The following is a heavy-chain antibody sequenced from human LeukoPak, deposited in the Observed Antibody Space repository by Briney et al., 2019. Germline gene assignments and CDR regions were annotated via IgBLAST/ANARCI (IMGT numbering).Heavy chain of an antibody. CDR2: FDPEDGET. Sequence: GASVKVSCKASGYTFTGYYMHWVRQAPGKGLEWMGGFDPEDGETIYAQKFQGRVTMTEDTSTDTAYMELSSLRSEDTAVYYCATADPYSNYSPYYYYYMDVWGKGTTVTVSS. V-gene: IGHV1-24*01. CDR1: GYTFTGYY. D-gene: IGHD4-11*01. J-gene: IGHJ6*03. CDR3: ATADPYSNYSPYYYYYMDV.